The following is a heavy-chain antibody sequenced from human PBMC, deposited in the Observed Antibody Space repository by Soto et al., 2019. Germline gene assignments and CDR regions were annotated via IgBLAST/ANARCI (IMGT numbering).Heavy chain of an antibody. CDR3: VRMGFSGGGYLSYYYYGMDI. CDR1: GYRFSSYW. D-gene: IGHD5-12*01. CDR2: IYPGDSDT. V-gene: IGHV5-51*01. Sequence: GESLKISCKGSGYRFSSYWIGWVGQIPRESLEWMGIIYPGDSDTRYSPSFQGQVTISADKSISTAYLQWSSLKASDTAMYYCVRMGFSGGGYLSYYYYGMDIWGQGTTVTSP. J-gene: IGHJ6*02.